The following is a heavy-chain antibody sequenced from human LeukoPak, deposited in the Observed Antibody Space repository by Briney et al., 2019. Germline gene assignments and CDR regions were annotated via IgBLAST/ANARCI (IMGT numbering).Heavy chain of an antibody. V-gene: IGHV3-30*04. CDR2: ISYDGSNK. Sequence: GGSLRLSCAASGFTFSSYAMHWVRQAPGKGLEWVAVISYDGSNKYYADSVKGRFTISRDNSKNTLYLQMNSLRAEDTAVYYCARGLYYYDSSGYYEYYFDYWGQGTLVTVSS. D-gene: IGHD3-22*01. CDR3: ARGLYYYDSSGYYEYYFDY. J-gene: IGHJ4*02. CDR1: GFTFSSYA.